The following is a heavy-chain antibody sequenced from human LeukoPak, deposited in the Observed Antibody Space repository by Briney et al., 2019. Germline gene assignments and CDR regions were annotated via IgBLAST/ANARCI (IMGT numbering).Heavy chain of an antibody. J-gene: IGHJ3*02. CDR2: MNPTSGNT. V-gene: IGHV1-8*01. D-gene: IGHD5-24*01. CDR1: GYTFVNYD. CDR3: TMTSPAGYNLVGAFDT. Sequence: ASVKVSCKASGYTFVNYDINWVRQATGQGLEWMGWMNPTSGNTGYAQKLQGRVSMTRDTSISTAYMELSSLTYEDTAVYYCTMTSPAGYNLVGAFDTWGQGTKVTVSS.